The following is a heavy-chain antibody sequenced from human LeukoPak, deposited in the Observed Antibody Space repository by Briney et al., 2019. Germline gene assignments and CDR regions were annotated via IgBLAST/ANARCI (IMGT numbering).Heavy chain of an antibody. D-gene: IGHD6-13*01. J-gene: IGHJ4*02. CDR2: INWNGGST. CDR1: GFTFDDYG. CDR3: ARRGSSSSWYGMDY. Sequence: RPGGSLRLSCAASGFTFDDYGMSWVRQAPGKGLEWVSGINWNGGSTGYADSVKGRFTISRDNAKNSLYLQMNSLRAEDTALYYCARRGSSSSWYGMDYWGQGTLVTVSS. V-gene: IGHV3-20*04.